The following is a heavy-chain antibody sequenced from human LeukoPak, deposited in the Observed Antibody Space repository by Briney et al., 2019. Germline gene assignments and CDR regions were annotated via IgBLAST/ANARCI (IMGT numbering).Heavy chain of an antibody. D-gene: IGHD3-10*01. Sequence: TGGSLRLSCAASGFTFSSYGMHWVRQAPGKGLEWVAVIWYDGSNKYYADSVKGRFTISRDNSKNTLYLQMYSLRAEDTAVYYCARDKTTGVWFGELWPGDPWGQGTLVTVSS. CDR1: GFTFSSYG. CDR2: IWYDGSNK. J-gene: IGHJ5*02. V-gene: IGHV3-33*01. CDR3: ARDKTTGVWFGELWPGDP.